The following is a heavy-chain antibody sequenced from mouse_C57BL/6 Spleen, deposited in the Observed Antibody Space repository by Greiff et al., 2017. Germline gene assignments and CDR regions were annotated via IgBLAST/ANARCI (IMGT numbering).Heavy chain of an antibody. CDR1: GFTFSSYA. D-gene: IGHD1-1*01. CDR2: ISDGGSYT. J-gene: IGHJ4*01. Sequence: EVMLVESGGGLVKPGGSLKLSCAASGFTFSSYAMSWVRQTPEKRLEWVATISDGGSYTYYPDNVKGRFTISRDNAKNNLYLQMGHLKSEDTAMYYCARDYGSSYDYAMDYWGQGTSVTVSS. V-gene: IGHV5-4*01. CDR3: ARDYGSSYDYAMDY.